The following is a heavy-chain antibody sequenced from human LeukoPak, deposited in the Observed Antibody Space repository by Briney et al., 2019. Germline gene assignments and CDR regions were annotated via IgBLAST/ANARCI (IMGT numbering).Heavy chain of an antibody. J-gene: IGHJ5*02. CDR1: GFTFSSYA. D-gene: IGHD6-6*01. CDR3: AKDIVARPKVDWFDP. CDR2: ISGSGGST. V-gene: IGHV3-23*01. Sequence: GGSLRLSCAASGFTFSSYAMSWVRQAPGKGLEWVSAISGSGGSTYYADSVKGRFTIPRDNSKNTLYLQMNSLRAEDTAVYYCAKDIVARPKVDWFDPWGQGTLVTVSS.